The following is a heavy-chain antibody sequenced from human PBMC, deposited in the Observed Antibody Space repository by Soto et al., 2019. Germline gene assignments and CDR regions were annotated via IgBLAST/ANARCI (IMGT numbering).Heavy chain of an antibody. D-gene: IGHD4-4*01. CDR2: ISYDGSNK. CDR1: GFTFSSYA. V-gene: IGHV3-30-3*01. J-gene: IGHJ2*01. CDR3: ARPLWRDDYNWGYFDL. Sequence: ESGGGVVQPGRSLRLSCAASGFTFSSYAMHWVRQAPGKGLEWVAVISYDGSNKYYSDSVKGRFTISRDNSKNTLYLQMNSLRAEDTAVYYCARPLWRDDYNWGYFDLWGRGTLVTVSS.